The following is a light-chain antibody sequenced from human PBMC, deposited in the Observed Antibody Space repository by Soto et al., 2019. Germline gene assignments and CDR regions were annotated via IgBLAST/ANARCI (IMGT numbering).Light chain of an antibody. CDR2: DAS. CDR1: QSVSSR. J-gene: IGKJ1*01. V-gene: IGKV3-15*01. CDR3: RHYNNWPPET. Sequence: IVMTQSPATLSVSPGERATLSCRASQSVSSRLAWYQQKRGQAPRLLIYDASTRATGIPARFSGSGSGTEFNLTISSLQSEDFAIYYCRHYNNWPPETFGPGTKVDIK.